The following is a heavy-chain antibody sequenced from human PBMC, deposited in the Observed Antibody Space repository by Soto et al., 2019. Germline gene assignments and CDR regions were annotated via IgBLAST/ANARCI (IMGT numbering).Heavy chain of an antibody. CDR3: VIGGGGGVLDP. Sequence: EESLKVTGAGSGLTFGHSYMSWILQAPGKGLEWLSYISPGSRYGAYADAVKGRFTISRDNAKRSLYLQMLSLTAEDMAIYYCVIGGGGGVLDPWRQVTMVMVSS. J-gene: IGHJ5*02. D-gene: IGHD2-15*01. CDR2: ISPGSRYG. V-gene: IGHV3-11*06. CDR1: GLTFGHSY.